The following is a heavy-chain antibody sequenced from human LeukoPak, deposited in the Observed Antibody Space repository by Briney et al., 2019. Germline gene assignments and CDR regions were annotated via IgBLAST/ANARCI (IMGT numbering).Heavy chain of an antibody. CDR3: ARGGSSYYYYYYYMDV. Sequence: KPSETLSLTCTVSGGSISSSSYYWGWIRQPPGKGLEWIGSIYYSGSTYYNPSLKSRVTISVDTSKNQFSLKLSSVTAADTAVYYCARGGSSYYYYYYYMDVWGKGTTVTVSS. D-gene: IGHD6-6*01. CDR2: IYYSGST. J-gene: IGHJ6*03. V-gene: IGHV4-39*07. CDR1: GGSISSSSYY.